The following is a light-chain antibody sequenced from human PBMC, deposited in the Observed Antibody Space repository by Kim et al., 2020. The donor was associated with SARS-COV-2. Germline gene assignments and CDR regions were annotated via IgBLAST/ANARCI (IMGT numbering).Light chain of an antibody. CDR3: QLRTNWPPGFT. V-gene: IGKV3-11*01. J-gene: IGKJ5*01. CDR2: EAS. Sequence: PGERATRPCRASQSVSSYLAWYQHAPGQAPSLLIYEASYRASGIPARFSGSWSGTDFTLTISSLEPEDFAIYYCQLRTNWPPGFTFGQGTRLEIK. CDR1: QSVSSY.